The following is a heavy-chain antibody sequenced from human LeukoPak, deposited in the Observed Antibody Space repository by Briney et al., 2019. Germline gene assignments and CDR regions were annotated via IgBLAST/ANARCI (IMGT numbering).Heavy chain of an antibody. CDR2: ISYDGSSK. CDR3: AKGVNGYDYFDY. CDR1: GFTFSSYG. V-gene: IGHV3-30*18. Sequence: GRSLRLSCAASGFTFSSYGMHWVRQAPGKGLEWVAVISYDGSSKYYADSVKGRFTISRDNSKNTLYLQMNSLRAEDTAVYYCAKGVNGYDYFDYWGQGTLVTVSS. J-gene: IGHJ4*02. D-gene: IGHD5-12*01.